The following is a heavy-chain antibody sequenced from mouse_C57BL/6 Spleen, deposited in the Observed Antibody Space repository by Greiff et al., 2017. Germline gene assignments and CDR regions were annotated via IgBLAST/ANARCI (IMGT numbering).Heavy chain of an antibody. Sequence: QVQLQQSGPELVKPGASVKISCKASGYAFSSSWMNWVKQRPGKGLEWIGRIYPGDGDTNYNGKFKGKATLTADKSSSTAYMQLSSLTSEDSAVYFCAREYYGTGYFDVWGTGTTLTVSS. CDR2: IYPGDGDT. V-gene: IGHV1-82*01. CDR3: AREYYGTGYFDV. CDR1: GYAFSSSW. J-gene: IGHJ1*03. D-gene: IGHD1-1*01.